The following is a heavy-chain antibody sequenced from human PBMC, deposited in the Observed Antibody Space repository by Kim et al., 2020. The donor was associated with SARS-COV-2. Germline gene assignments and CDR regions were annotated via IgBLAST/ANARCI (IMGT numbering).Heavy chain of an antibody. CDR2: IIPIFGTA. Sequence: SVKVSCKASGGTFSSYAISWVRQAPGQGLEWMGGIIPIFGTANYAQKFQGRVTITADESTSTAYMELSSLRSEDTAVYYCARALIFPYYDFWSGYSKYYVDYWGQGTLVTVSS. CDR3: ARALIFPYYDFWSGYSKYYVDY. D-gene: IGHD3-3*01. CDR1: GGTFSSYA. V-gene: IGHV1-69*13. J-gene: IGHJ4*02.